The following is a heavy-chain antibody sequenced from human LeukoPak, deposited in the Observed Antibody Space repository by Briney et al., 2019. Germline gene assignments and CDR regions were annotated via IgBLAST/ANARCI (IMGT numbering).Heavy chain of an antibody. CDR2: IYYSGST. D-gene: IGHD7-27*01. Sequence: SETLSLTCTVSGGSISSSSYYWGWIRQPPGKGLEWIGSIYYSGSTYYNPSLKSRVTISVDTSKNQFSLKLSSVTAADTAVYYCARGPHWDPHFGYWGQGTLVTVSS. CDR1: GGSISSSSYY. V-gene: IGHV4-39*07. J-gene: IGHJ4*02. CDR3: ARGPHWDPHFGY.